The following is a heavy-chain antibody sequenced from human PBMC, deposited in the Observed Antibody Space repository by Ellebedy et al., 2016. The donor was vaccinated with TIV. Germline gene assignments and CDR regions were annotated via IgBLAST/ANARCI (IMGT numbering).Heavy chain of an antibody. V-gene: IGHV1-18*01. CDR3: ARDIVVGASFDS. J-gene: IGHJ4*02. Sequence: ASVKVSCKASGYTFDSYAITWVRQAPGQGLEWMGWISAYNGNTNYAQNLQGRVSMTTDTSTSKAYMELRSLRSDDTAVYYCARDIVVGASFDSWGQGTLVTVSS. CDR1: GYTFDSYA. CDR2: ISAYNGNT. D-gene: IGHD1-26*01.